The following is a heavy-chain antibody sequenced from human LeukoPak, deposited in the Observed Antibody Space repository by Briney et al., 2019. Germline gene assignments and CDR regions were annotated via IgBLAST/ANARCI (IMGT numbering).Heavy chain of an antibody. D-gene: IGHD6-6*01. J-gene: IGHJ5*02. CDR1: GYTFTSYD. CDR2: MNPNSGDT. V-gene: IGHV1-8*01. CDR3: ARGSSSSGWFDP. Sequence: ASVKVSCKASGYTFTSYDINWVRQATGQGLEWMGWMNPNSGDTGYAQKFQGRVTMTRNTSISTAYMELSSLRSEDTAAYYCARGSSSSGWFDPWGQGTLVTVSS.